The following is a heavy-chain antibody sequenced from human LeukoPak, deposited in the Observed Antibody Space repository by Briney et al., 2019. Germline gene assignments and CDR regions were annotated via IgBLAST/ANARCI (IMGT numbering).Heavy chain of an antibody. CDR2: ISGSGGST. V-gene: IGHV3-23*01. CDR1: GFTFTSYA. D-gene: IGHD1-1*01. J-gene: IGHJ4*02. Sequence: GGSLRLSCAASGFTFTSYAMIWVRQAPGKGLEWVSGISGSGGSTYYADSVKGRFTISRDNSKNTLCLQMNSVRAEDTAVYYCEKAERHDSRSFYFGYWGQGTLVTVSS. CDR3: EKAERHDSRSFYFGY.